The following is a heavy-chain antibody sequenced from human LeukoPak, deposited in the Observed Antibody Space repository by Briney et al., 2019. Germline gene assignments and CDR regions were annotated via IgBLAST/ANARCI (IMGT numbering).Heavy chain of an antibody. V-gene: IGHV3-11*05. CDR1: GFTFSDYY. CDR3: ARGPLVVVAATLDY. D-gene: IGHD2-15*01. Sequence: KSGGSLRLSCAASGFTFSDYYMSWIRQTPGKGLEWVSYISSSSSYTNYADSVKGRFTISRDNAKNSLYLQMNSLRAEDTAVYYCARGPLVVVAATLDYWGQGTLVTVSS. CDR2: ISSSSSYT. J-gene: IGHJ4*02.